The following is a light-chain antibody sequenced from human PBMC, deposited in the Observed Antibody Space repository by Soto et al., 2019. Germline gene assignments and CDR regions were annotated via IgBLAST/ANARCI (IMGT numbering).Light chain of an antibody. Sequence: DIQMTQSPPSLSASVGDRVAIPCRATQSIRTSLTWYQQKPGKAPKIMISAASSLQSDVPSRFSGSGSGTDCILTISSLQPEDVATYCCQQSYNTPRTLGRGTKVDIK. CDR2: AAS. CDR1: QSIRTS. V-gene: IGKV1-39*01. CDR3: QQSYNTPRT. J-gene: IGKJ4*01.